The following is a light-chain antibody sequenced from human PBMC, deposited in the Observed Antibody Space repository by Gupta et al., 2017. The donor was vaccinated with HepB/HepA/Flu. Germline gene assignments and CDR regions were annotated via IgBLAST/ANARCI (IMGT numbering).Light chain of an antibody. Sequence: DIVMTQSPYSLAVSLGERATMMCKSSQTILNRATGQSHLAWYQWKAGQPPKLLIYWASTRESGVPDRFSGRGSKTNFTLTISSRQAEDVAIYYCQQEHYCLIAFGQGTRMDIK. CDR2: WAS. J-gene: IGKJ5*01. V-gene: IGKV4-1*01. CDR1: QTILNRATGQSH. CDR3: QQEHYCLIA.